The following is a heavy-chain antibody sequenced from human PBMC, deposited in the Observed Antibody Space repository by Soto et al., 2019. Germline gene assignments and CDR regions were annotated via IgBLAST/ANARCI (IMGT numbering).Heavy chain of an antibody. CDR3: AKNGQPPYYYYGMDV. Sequence: QGQLVQSGPEVKKPGASVKVSCKASGYTFSRYGISWVRQAPGQGLEWMGWVSGYNGDTKYAQKVHGRVTMTIDTSTYTAYMELRSLTSDDTAKYYCAKNGQPPYYYYGMDVWGQGTTVTVSS. J-gene: IGHJ6*02. CDR1: GYTFSRYG. D-gene: IGHD2-8*01. V-gene: IGHV1-18*01. CDR2: VSGYNGDT.